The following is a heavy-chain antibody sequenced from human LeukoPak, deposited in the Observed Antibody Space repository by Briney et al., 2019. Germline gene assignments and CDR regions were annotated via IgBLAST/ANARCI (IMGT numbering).Heavy chain of an antibody. CDR2: IYSGGST. V-gene: IGHV3-53*01. CDR3: ARGENWQQLVHF. J-gene: IGHJ4*02. Sequence: GGSLRLSCAASGFTVSSNYMSWVRQAPGQGLEWVSIIYSGGSTYYAGSVRGRFAISRDNSKNTLYLQMNSLRAEDTAVYYCARGENWQQLVHFWGQGTLVTVSS. D-gene: IGHD6-13*01. CDR1: GFTVSSNY.